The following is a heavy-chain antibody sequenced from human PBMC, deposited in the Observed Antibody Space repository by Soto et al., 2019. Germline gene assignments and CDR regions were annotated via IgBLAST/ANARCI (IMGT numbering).Heavy chain of an antibody. V-gene: IGHV1-3*01. Sequence: ASVKVSCKASGYTFTSYAMHWVRQAPGQRLEWMGWINAGNGNTKYSQKFQGRVTITRDTSASTAYMGLSSLRSEDTAVYYCAKEDIVVVVARQYNWFDPWGQGTLVTVSS. CDR2: INAGNGNT. J-gene: IGHJ5*02. D-gene: IGHD2-15*01. CDR3: AKEDIVVVVARQYNWFDP. CDR1: GYTFTSYA.